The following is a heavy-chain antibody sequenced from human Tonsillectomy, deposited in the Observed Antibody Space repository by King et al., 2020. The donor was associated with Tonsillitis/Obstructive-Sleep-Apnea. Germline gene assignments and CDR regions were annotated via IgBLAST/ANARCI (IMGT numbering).Heavy chain of an antibody. CDR1: GGSINSNTYY. CDR3: AGVSPADDYYYYMDV. CDR2: IYYSETT. V-gene: IGHV4-39*01. J-gene: IGHJ6*03. Sequence: LQLQESGPGLVKPSETLSLTCIVSGGSINSNTYYWGWIRQPPGKGLECIGTIYYSETTYYNPSLKSRVTISVDTSKNQFSLKLSSVTAADTAVYYCAGVSPADDYYYYMDVWGKGTTVTVSS.